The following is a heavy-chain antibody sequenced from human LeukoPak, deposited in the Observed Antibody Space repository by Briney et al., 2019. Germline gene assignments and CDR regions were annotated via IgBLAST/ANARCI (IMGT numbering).Heavy chain of an antibody. CDR3: ARERVVAAAGYNWFDP. J-gene: IGHJ5*02. V-gene: IGHV4-4*07. CDR1: GGSISSYY. CDR2: IYTSGST. Sequence: PSETLSLTCTVSGGSISSYYWSWIRQPAGKGLEWIGRIYTSGSTNYNPSRKSRVTMSVDTSKNQFSLKLSSVTAADTAVYYCARERVVAAAGYNWFDPWGQGTLVTVSS. D-gene: IGHD6-13*01.